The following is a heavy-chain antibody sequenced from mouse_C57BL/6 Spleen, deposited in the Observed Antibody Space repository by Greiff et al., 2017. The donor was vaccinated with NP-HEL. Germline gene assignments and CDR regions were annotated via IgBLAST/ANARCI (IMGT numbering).Heavy chain of an antibody. V-gene: IGHV1-72*01. CDR1: GYTFTSYW. J-gene: IGHJ1*03. CDR3: ARLSYGSSYKYFDV. D-gene: IGHD1-1*01. Sequence: QVQLKQPGAELVKPGASVKLSCKASGYTFTSYWMHWVKRRPGRGLEWIGRIDPNSGGTKYNEKFKSKATLTVDKPSSTAYMQLSSLTSEDAAVYYCARLSYGSSYKYFDVWGTGTTVTVSS. CDR2: IDPNSGGT.